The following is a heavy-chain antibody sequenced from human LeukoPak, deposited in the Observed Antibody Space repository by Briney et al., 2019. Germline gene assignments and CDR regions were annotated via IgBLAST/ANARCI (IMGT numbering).Heavy chain of an antibody. Sequence: SETLSLTCTVSGGSISSSSYYWGWIRQPPGKGLGWIGSIYYSGSTYYNPSLKSRVTISVDTSKNQFSLKLSSVTAADTAVYYCARDRAVAGTEHWGQGTLVTVSS. CDR2: IYYSGST. D-gene: IGHD6-19*01. J-gene: IGHJ1*01. V-gene: IGHV4-39*07. CDR3: ARDRAVAGTEH. CDR1: GGSISSSSYY.